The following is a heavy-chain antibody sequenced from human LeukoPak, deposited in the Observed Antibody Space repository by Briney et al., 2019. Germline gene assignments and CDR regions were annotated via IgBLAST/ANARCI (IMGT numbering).Heavy chain of an antibody. J-gene: IGHJ4*02. D-gene: IGHD6-13*01. V-gene: IGHV1-3*01. Sequence: ASVKVSCKASGYTFTSYGISWVRQAPGQGLEWMGWINAGNGNTKYSQKFQGRVTITRDTSASTAYMELSSLRSEDTAVYYCAREDHWQQLPFDYWGQGTLVTVSS. CDR1: GYTFTSYG. CDR2: INAGNGNT. CDR3: AREDHWQQLPFDY.